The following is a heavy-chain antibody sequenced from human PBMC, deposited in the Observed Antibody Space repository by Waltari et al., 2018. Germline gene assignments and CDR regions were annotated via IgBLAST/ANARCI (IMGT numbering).Heavy chain of an antibody. V-gene: IGHV3-21*01. Sequence: EVRLAESGGGLVKPGGSLRLSCIASGLEFRAWDLNWVRQTPGTGLEWVSSIGGTHSNIFYAESVKGRFIVSRDNAKSSLYLQMDNLRAEDSGLYYCTRDLYGSGGDWFDPWGQGTLVTVSS. D-gene: IGHD3-10*01. CDR3: TRDLYGSGGDWFDP. J-gene: IGHJ5*02. CDR1: GLEFRAWD. CDR2: IGGTHSNI.